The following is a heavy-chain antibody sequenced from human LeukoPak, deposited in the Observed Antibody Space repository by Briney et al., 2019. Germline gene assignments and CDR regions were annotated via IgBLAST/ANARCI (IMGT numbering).Heavy chain of an antibody. D-gene: IGHD4-23*01. CDR1: GYTFTSYG. CDR3: ARRLRWDQYYFDY. Sequence: GASVKVSCKASGYTFTSYGFSWVRQAPGQGLEWMGWISTYNGDTKYALNLQGRVTMTTDTSTSTAYMELRSLRSDDTAVYYCARRLRWDQYYFDYWGQGTLVTVSS. J-gene: IGHJ4*02. V-gene: IGHV1-18*01. CDR2: ISTYNGDT.